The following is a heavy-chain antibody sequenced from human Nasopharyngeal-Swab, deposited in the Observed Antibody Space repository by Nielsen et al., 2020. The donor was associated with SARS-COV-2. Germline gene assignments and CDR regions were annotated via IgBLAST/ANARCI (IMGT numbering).Heavy chain of an antibody. CDR3: ARSRRGAFDY. Sequence: SETLSLTCAVSGGSISSSYWWSWVRQPPGKGLEWIGEISHNGNANYHPSLKSRVTISPDESRNQFSLNLNSVTAADTAVYYCARSRRGAFDYWGQGTLVTVSS. V-gene: IGHV4-4*02. CDR2: ISHNGNA. J-gene: IGHJ4*02. CDR1: GGSISSSYW. D-gene: IGHD2-2*01.